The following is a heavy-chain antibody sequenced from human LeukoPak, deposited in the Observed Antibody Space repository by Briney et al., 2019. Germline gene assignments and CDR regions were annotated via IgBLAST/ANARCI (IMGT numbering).Heavy chain of an antibody. J-gene: IGHJ4*02. Sequence: SETLSLTCTAGGGSLSGHYWGWIRQPPGKGLELVGHIYYTGPTFYNPTLNSRVTITLDTSRNQFSLRLTSVIAADTAVYYCARFSWGCSTASCYLTNWGQGALVTVSS. V-gene: IGHV4-59*11. CDR2: IYYTGPT. CDR3: ARFSWGCSTASCYLTN. CDR1: GGSLSGHY. D-gene: IGHD2-2*01.